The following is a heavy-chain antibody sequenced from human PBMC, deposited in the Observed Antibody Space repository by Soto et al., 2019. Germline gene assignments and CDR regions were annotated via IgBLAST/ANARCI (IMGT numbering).Heavy chain of an antibody. J-gene: IGHJ3*01. Sequence: QVQLQESGPGLVKPSGTLSLTCAVSGGSISSSHWWTWVRQSQGKGLEYIGEISHSGTSNSNPSLKSRVTLSVDRSKNHFSLTLTSVTAADTAVYYCARVVLSITRGAFDAWGQGTPVIVSS. CDR2: ISHSGTS. D-gene: IGHD1-20*01. CDR1: GGSISSSHW. V-gene: IGHV4-4*02. CDR3: ARVVLSITRGAFDA.